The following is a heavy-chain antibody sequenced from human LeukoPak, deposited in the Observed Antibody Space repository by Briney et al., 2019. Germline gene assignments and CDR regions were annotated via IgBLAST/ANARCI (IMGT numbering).Heavy chain of an antibody. CDR3: AKNRWGSVATPDS. V-gene: IGHV3-48*04. CDR2: ITISTTLI. CDR1: GFPFSTYN. J-gene: IGHJ4*02. Sequence: GGSLRLSCAASGFPFSTYNMNWVRQAPGKGLEWVAYITISTTLIYYADSVKGRFTISRDNSKNTVYLQMNSLAIEDTAIYYCAKNRWGSVATPDSWGQGTVVTVSS. D-gene: IGHD5-12*01.